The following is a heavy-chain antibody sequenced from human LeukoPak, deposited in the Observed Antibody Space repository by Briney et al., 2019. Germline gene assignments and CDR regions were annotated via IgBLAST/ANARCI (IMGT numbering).Heavy chain of an antibody. CDR1: GGSFSSHY. D-gene: IGHD3-16*01. Sequence: SETLSLTCTVSGGSFSSHYSGWIRQSPGKGLEWIAYMLDSVKSKDNPSLKSRLTLSADTSKNQFSLRLSYVTAADTAVYYCATIKRGIPFGYFDFWGQGILVTVSS. CDR2: MLDSVKS. J-gene: IGHJ4*02. V-gene: IGHV4-59*11. CDR3: ATIKRGIPFGYFDF.